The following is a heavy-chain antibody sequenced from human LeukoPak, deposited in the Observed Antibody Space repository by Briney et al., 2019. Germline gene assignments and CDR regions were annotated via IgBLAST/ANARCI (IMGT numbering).Heavy chain of an antibody. J-gene: IGHJ6*03. CDR2: IIPIFGTA. CDR1: GGTFSSYA. D-gene: IGHD3-9*01. V-gene: IGHV1-69*01. CDR3: ASYDILTGYHRHYYYMDV. Sequence: SVKVSCKASGGTFSSYAISWVRQAPGQGLEWMGGIIPIFGTANYAQKFQGRVTITADESTSTAYMELSSLRSEDTAVYYCASYDILTGYHRHYYYMDVWGKGTTVTVSS.